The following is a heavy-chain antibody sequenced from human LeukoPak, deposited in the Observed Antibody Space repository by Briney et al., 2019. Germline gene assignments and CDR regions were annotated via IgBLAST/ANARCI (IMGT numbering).Heavy chain of an antibody. CDR3: AKDGYSSGWSYFDY. CDR1: GFTFSSYG. V-gene: IGHV3-30*18. D-gene: IGHD6-19*01. Sequence: GGSLRLSCAASGFTFSSYGMHWVRQAPGKGLEWVAVISYDGNNKYYADSVKGRFTISRDNSKNTLYLQMNSLRAEDTAVYYCAKDGYSSGWSYFDYWGQGTLVTVSS. J-gene: IGHJ4*02. CDR2: ISYDGNNK.